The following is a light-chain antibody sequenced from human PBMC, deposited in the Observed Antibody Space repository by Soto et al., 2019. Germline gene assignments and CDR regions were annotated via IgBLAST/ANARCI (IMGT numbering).Light chain of an antibody. CDR3: QPYGTSPT. CDR1: QSVSSRY. V-gene: IGKV3-20*01. CDR2: GAS. Sequence: EIVLTQSPGTLSLSPGERATLSCRASQSVSSRYFAWYQQKPGQAPRLLIYGASSRVIGIPDRFSGGGSGTDFMLTISRLEPEDFAGSYSQPYGTSPTFRRATKVQIK. J-gene: IGKJ1*01.